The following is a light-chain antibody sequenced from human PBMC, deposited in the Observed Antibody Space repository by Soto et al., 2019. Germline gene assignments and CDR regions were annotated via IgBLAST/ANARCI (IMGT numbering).Light chain of an antibody. CDR2: GAS. V-gene: IGKV3D-15*01. Sequence: EIVMTQSPAPLSVSPGERATLSCRASQTVSDNLAWYKQTSGRAPRLLIYGASIRASGIPARFSGSGSVTEIPLTIRSLQSEDFAIYNCQQYNNGPLPFAGGTKVE. CDR3: QQYNNGPLP. CDR1: QTVSDN. J-gene: IGKJ4*01.